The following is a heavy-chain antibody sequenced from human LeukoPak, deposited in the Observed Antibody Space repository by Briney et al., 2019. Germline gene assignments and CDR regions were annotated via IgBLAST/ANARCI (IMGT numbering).Heavy chain of an antibody. CDR2: IIPIFGTA. J-gene: IGHJ4*02. CDR3: ARVDCSGGSCYRPFFDY. V-gene: IGHV1-69*05. CDR1: GGTFSSYA. Sequence: SVKVSCRASGGTFSSYAISWVRQAPGQGLEWMGGIIPIFGTANYAQKFQGRVTITTDESTSTAYMELSSLRSEDTAVYYCARVDCSGGSCYRPFFDYWGQGTLVTVSS. D-gene: IGHD2-15*01.